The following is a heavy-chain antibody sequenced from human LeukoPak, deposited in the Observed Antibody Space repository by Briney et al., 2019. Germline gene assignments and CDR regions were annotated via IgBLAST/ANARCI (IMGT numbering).Heavy chain of an antibody. CDR1: GFTFSTYS. J-gene: IGHJ4*02. V-gene: IGHV3-21*01. CDR3: ASGIYYASVHTWSPV. Sequence: GGSLRPSCAASGFTFSTYSMNWVRQPPGKGLEWVSSISGGSEYIYYTDSVKGRFTISRDNAKNSLYLQMSSLRADDTAVYYCASGIYYASVHTWSPVWGQGTLVTVS. D-gene: IGHD3-10*01. CDR2: ISGGSEYI.